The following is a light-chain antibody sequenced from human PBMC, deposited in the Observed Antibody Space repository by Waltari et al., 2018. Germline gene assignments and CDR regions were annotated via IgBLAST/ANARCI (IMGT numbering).Light chain of an antibody. CDR1: QSIGGW. Sequence: DVQMTQSPSTLSASVGDRVTITCRASQSIGGWLAWYQQKPGKAPKLLIYKAYSLESGVPSRFSGSGSGTEFTLTISSLQPDDFATYYCQQYDKYRTFGQGTKVEIK. CDR3: QQYDKYRT. CDR2: KAY. V-gene: IGKV1-5*03. J-gene: IGKJ1*01.